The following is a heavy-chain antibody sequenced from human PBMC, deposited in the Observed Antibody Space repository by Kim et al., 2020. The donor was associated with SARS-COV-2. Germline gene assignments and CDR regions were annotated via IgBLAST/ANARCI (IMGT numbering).Heavy chain of an antibody. CDR2: GSEQ. Sequence: GSEQTYADTVKGRFTISRDNSKTTLYLQMNSLRAADTAVYYCVVSPLDFDYWGQGTLVTVSS. CDR3: VVSPLDFDY. D-gene: IGHD2-15*01. V-gene: IGHV3-30*02. J-gene: IGHJ4*02.